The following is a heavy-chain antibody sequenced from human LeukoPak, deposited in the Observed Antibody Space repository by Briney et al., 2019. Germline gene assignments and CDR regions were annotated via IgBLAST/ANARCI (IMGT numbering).Heavy chain of an antibody. CDR1: GFTFSDYD. D-gene: IGHD1-1*01. V-gene: IGHV3-30*02. Sequence: QPGGSLRLSCAASGFTFSDYDMHWVRQAPGKGLEWVTSIRPDGRNKFYVVSVEGRFTISRDNSKNTLYLQMNSLRTEDTAVYHCVKDSNNWAFDYWGQGTLVTVSS. J-gene: IGHJ4*02. CDR3: VKDSNNWAFDY. CDR2: IRPDGRNK.